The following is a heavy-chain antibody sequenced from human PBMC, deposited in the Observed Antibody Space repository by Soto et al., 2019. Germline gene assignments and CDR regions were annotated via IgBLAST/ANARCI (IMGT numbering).Heavy chain of an antibody. D-gene: IGHD5-12*01. CDR2: ISSTERA. CDR3: ARANAYNYVSYFFDF. Sequence: ASETMSLTCSVSGGPFSDDAHLWSWLRQSPGMGLEWMGHISSTERASYNPSLQSRLSISRDTSKQQFSLKLTSVTAADTAVYFCARANAYNYVSYFFDFCGQGTLVTVSS. V-gene: IGHV4-30-4*01. J-gene: IGHJ4*02. CDR1: GGPFSDDAHL.